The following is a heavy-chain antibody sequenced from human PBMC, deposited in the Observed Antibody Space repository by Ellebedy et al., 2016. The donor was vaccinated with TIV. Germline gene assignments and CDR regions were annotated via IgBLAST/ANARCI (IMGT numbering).Heavy chain of an antibody. J-gene: IGHJ4*02. CDR1: GYTFTNDG. CDR3: ARDYENHSGTYHLFEY. CDR2: ISTYTSYT. D-gene: IGHD3-10*01. V-gene: IGHV1-18*04. Sequence: ASVKVSCKASGYTFTNDGISWLRQAPGQGLEWMGWISTYTSYTKYSQKIQGRLTMTTDTSTSTAYMDLRSLRSDDTAVYYCARDYENHSGTYHLFEYWGQGTLVTVSS.